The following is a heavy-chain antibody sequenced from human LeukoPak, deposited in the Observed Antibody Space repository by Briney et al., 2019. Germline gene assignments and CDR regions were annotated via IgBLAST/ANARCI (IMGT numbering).Heavy chain of an antibody. Sequence: ASVKVSCKASGYTFTVYYMHWVRQAPGQGLEWMGWINPHSGDTNYTQKFQGRITLTRDTSISTAYMELSRLRSDDTAVYFCARVPTVIVGVFDYWGQGTLVTVSS. CDR1: GYTFTVYY. D-gene: IGHD4-17*01. CDR3: ARVPTVIVGVFDY. CDR2: INPHSGDT. V-gene: IGHV1-2*02. J-gene: IGHJ4*02.